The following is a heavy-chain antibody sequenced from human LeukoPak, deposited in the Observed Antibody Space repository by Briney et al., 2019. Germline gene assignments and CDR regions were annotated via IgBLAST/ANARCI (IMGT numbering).Heavy chain of an antibody. CDR1: GGSFSGYY. D-gene: IGHD6-19*01. V-gene: IGHV4-34*01. Sequence: PSETLSLTCAVYGGSFSGYYWSWIRQPPGKGLEWIGEINHSGSTNYNPSLKSRVTISVDTSKNQFSLKLSSVTAADTAVYYRARGLRYSSGWPYFQHWGQGTLVTVSS. J-gene: IGHJ1*01. CDR3: ARGLRYSSGWPYFQH. CDR2: INHSGST.